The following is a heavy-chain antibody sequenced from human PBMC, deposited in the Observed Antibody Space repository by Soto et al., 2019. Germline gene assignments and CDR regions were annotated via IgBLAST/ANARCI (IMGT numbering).Heavy chain of an antibody. CDR2: IYYSGST. Sequence: SETLSLTCTVSGGSISSYYWSWIRQPPGKGLEWIGYIYYSGSTNYNPSLKSRVTISVDTSKNQFSLKLSSVTAADTAVYYCARDRGEYDILTGTGDPLSTEYGMDVWGQGTKVTVSS. V-gene: IGHV4-59*01. J-gene: IGHJ6*02. CDR3: ARDRGEYDILTGTGDPLSTEYGMDV. D-gene: IGHD3-9*01. CDR1: GGSISSYY.